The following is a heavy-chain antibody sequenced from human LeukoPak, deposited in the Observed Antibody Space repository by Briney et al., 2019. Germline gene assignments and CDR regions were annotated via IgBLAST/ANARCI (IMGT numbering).Heavy chain of an antibody. CDR3: ARDQRGYSYGYGPPPYFDY. CDR1: GYTSTGYY. Sequence: ASVKVSCKASGYTSTGYYMHWVRQAPGQGLEWMGWINPNSGGTNFAQEFQGRVTMTRDTSISTAYMELSRLRSDDTAVYYCARDQRGYSYGYGPPPYFDYWGQGTLVTVSS. J-gene: IGHJ4*02. CDR2: INPNSGGT. D-gene: IGHD5-18*01. V-gene: IGHV1-2*02.